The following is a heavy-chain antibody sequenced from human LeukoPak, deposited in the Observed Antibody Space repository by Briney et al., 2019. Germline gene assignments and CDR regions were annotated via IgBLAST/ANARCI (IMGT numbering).Heavy chain of an antibody. Sequence: ASVKVSCKASGYTFTSYDINWVRQATGQGLEWMGWMNPNSGDTGYAQKFQGRVTITADESTSTAYMELSSLRSEDTAVYYCAREGSGYDFSWFDPWGQGTLVTVSS. CDR1: GYTFTSYD. V-gene: IGHV1-8*01. D-gene: IGHD5-12*01. CDR2: MNPNSGDT. J-gene: IGHJ5*02. CDR3: AREGSGYDFSWFDP.